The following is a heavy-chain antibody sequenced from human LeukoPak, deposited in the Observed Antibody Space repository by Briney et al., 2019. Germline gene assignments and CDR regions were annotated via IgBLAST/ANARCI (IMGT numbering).Heavy chain of an antibody. CDR2: IYYSGST. CDR3: ARGTKYQLPYYFDY. Sequence: SETLSLTCTVSGGSISSYYWSWIRQPPGKGLEWIGYIYYSGSTNYNPSLKSRVTISVDTSKNQFSLKLSSVTAADTAVYHCARGTKYQLPYYFDYWGQGTLVTVSS. CDR1: GGSISSYY. V-gene: IGHV4-59*01. J-gene: IGHJ4*02. D-gene: IGHD2-2*01.